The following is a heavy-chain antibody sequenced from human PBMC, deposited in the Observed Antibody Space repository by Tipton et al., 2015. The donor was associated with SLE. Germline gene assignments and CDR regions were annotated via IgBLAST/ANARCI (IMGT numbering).Heavy chain of an antibody. D-gene: IGHD3-10*01. CDR3: ARARSYGAFDI. Sequence: TLSLTCTVSGGSISSYYWSWIRQPPGKGLEWIGYIYTSGSTNYNPSLKSRVTISVDTSKNQFSLKLSSVTAADTAVYYCARARSYGAFDIWGQGTMVTVSS. V-gene: IGHV4-4*09. J-gene: IGHJ3*02. CDR2: IYTSGST. CDR1: GGSISSYY.